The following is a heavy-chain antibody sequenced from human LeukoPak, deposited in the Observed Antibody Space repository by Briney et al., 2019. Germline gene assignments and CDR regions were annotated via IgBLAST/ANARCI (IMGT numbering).Heavy chain of an antibody. D-gene: IGHD2-15*01. CDR2: INHRGST. Sequence: SETLSLTCAVYGWSFSGYYMAWIRQPPGKGLEWVGGINHRGSTTYNPSFQSRVTIAVDSSEDQFSLKLRSVTAGDTAIYYCATVARTGWTFDPWGQGTLVTVSS. V-gene: IGHV4-34*01. J-gene: IGHJ5*02. CDR1: GWSFSGYY. CDR3: ATVARTGWTFDP.